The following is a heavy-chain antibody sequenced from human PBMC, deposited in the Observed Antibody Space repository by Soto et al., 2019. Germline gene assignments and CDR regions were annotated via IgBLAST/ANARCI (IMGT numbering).Heavy chain of an antibody. D-gene: IGHD2-2*01. V-gene: IGHV3-23*01. CDR2: ISGGSGDST. J-gene: IGHJ4*02. CDR3: AKNQPSWATRAAFDY. CDR1: GFTFSNYA. Sequence: GGSLRLSCAASGFTFSNYAMNWVRQAPGKGLEWVSGISGGSGDSTFYADSVKGRFTISRDNSKNTLHLQMNSLRTEDTAVYYCAKNQPSWATRAAFDYWGQGALVTVSS.